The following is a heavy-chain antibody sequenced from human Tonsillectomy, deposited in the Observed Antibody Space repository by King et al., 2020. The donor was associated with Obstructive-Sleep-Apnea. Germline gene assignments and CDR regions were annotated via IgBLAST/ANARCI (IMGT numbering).Heavy chain of an antibody. V-gene: IGHV4-39*07. Sequence: QLQESGPGLVKPSETLSLTCTVSGGSISSSSYYWGWIRQPPGKGLEWIGSIYYSGSTYYNPSLKSRVTISVDTSKNQFSLKLSSVTAADTAGYYCARLGSDDYGDYSPDYWGQGTLVTVSS. CDR2: IYYSGST. D-gene: IGHD4-17*01. CDR1: GGSISSSSYY. J-gene: IGHJ4*02. CDR3: ARLGSDDYGDYSPDY.